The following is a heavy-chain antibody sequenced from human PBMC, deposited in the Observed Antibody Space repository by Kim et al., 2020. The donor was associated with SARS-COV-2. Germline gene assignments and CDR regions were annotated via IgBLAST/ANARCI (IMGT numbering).Heavy chain of an antibody. CDR2: IGTAGDT. Sequence: GGSLRLSCAASGFTFSSYDMHWVRQATGKGLEWVSAIGTAGDTYYPGSVKGRFTISRENAKNSLYLQMNSLRAGDTAVYYCARKGRGIVGATSGGHYYYGMDVWGQGTTVTVSS. J-gene: IGHJ6*02. CDR3: ARKGRGIVGATSGGHYYYGMDV. CDR1: GFTFSSYD. V-gene: IGHV3-13*01. D-gene: IGHD1-26*01.